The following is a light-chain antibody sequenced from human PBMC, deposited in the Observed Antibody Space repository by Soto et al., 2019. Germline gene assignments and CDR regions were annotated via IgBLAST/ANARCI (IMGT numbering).Light chain of an antibody. CDR1: GSNIGSYT. J-gene: IGLJ7*01. CDR2: SNN. CDR3: ATWDDSLNGPV. Sequence: QAVVTQPPSASGTPGQRVAISCSGSGSNIGSYTVSWYRQLPGTAPKLLIYSNNERPSGVPDRFSASKSGASASLAISGLQSDDEAEYYCATWDDSLNGPVFGGGTQLTVL. V-gene: IGLV1-44*01.